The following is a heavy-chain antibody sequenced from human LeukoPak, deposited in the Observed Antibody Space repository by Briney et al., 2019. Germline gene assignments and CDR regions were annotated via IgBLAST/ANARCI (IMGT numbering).Heavy chain of an antibody. V-gene: IGHV3-30*07. D-gene: IGHD2-15*01. CDR1: GFTFSNYP. J-gene: IGHJ4*02. CDR2: ISLDGSKK. Sequence: PGGSLRLTCAASGFTFSNYPMHWVRQAPGKGLEWVAVISLDGSKKYYADSVKGRFTISRDNSKNMQYLQMNSLRAEDTAVYYCAKDKDDHCSGGSCLPNFDYWGQGTLVTVSS. CDR3: AKDKDDHCSGGSCLPNFDY.